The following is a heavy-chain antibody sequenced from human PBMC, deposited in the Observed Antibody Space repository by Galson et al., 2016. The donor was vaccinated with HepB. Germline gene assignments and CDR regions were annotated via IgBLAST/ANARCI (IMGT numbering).Heavy chain of an antibody. CDR2: IYYSGGT. V-gene: IGHV4-31*03. CDR1: GGSISSGGYY. CDR3: ARGSGSYYPYYYFSMDI. Sequence: LSLTCSVSGGSISSGGYYWSWIRQHPGKGLEWIGYIYYSGGTHYNPSLKSRATISVDMSKNQFPLYLSSVTAADTAVYYCARGSGSYYPYYYFSMDIWGQGTTVTVSS. D-gene: IGHD3-10*01. J-gene: IGHJ6*02.